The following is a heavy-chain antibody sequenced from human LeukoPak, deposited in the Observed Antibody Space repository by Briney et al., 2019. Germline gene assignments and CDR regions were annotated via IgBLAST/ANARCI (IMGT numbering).Heavy chain of an antibody. D-gene: IGHD3-3*01. CDR3: ARSPGITIFGVVITNNWFDP. V-gene: IGHV4-59*01. CDR1: GGSISSYY. Sequence: PSETLSLTCTVSGGSISSYYWSWIRQPPGKGLEWIGYIYYSGSTNYNPSLKSRVTLSVDTSKNQFSLKLSSVTAANTAVYYCARSPGITIFGVVITNNWFDPWGQGTLVTVSS. CDR2: IYYSGST. J-gene: IGHJ5*02.